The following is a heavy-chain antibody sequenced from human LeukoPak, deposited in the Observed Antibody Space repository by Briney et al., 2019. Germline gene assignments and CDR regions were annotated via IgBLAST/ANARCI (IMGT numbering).Heavy chain of an antibody. CDR2: IYYSGST. CDR3: ARSSYYYGADALDI. V-gene: IGHV4-59*01. D-gene: IGHD3-10*01. CDR1: GGSISSYY. J-gene: IGHJ3*02. Sequence: SETLSLTCTVSGGSISSYYWSWIRQPPGKGLEWIGYIYYSGSTNYNPSLKSRVTISVDTSKIQFSLKVSSVTAADTAVYYCARSSYYYGADALDIWGQGTMVTVSS.